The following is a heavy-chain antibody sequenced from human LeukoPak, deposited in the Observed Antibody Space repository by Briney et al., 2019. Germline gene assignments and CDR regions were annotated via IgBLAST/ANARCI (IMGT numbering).Heavy chain of an antibody. CDR1: GGSISSSNW. V-gene: IGHV4-4*02. Sequence: SGTLSLTCAVSGGSISSSNWWSWVRQPPGKGLEWIGEIYHSGSTNYNPSLKSRVTIAVDKSKNQFSLKLSSVTAADTAVYYCARSRRGSSRRPIAVAGGYYMDVWGKGTTVTISS. CDR2: IYHSGST. D-gene: IGHD6-19*01. CDR3: ARSRRGSSRRPIAVAGGYYMDV. J-gene: IGHJ6*03.